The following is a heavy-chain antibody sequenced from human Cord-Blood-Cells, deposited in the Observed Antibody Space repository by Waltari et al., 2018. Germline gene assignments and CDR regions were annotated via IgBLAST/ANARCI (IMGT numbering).Heavy chain of an antibody. Sequence: QVQLQESGPGLVKPSETLSLTCTVSGGSISRYYWSWIRQPAGKGLEWIGRIYTSGSTNYNPSLKSRVTMSVDTSKNQFSLKLSSVTAADTAVYYCARAINSSGYYAFDIWGQGTMVTVSS. CDR1: GGSISRYY. V-gene: IGHV4-4*07. J-gene: IGHJ3*02. CDR3: ARAINSSGYYAFDI. CDR2: IYTSGST. D-gene: IGHD3-22*01.